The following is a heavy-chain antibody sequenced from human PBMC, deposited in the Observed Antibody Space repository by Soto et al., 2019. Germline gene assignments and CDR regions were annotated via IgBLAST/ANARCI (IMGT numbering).Heavy chain of an antibody. V-gene: IGHV4-61*01. Sequence: SETLSVTCNVAGGYVSSGNYYWSRIQQPPGKGLEWIGYFYYTGSTNYNPSLKSRVTISVDTSKNQFSLKLSSVTAADTAVYYCARVGGYDSPFDYWGQGTQVTVSS. D-gene: IGHD5-12*01. J-gene: IGHJ4*02. CDR1: GGYVSSGNYY. CDR3: ARVGGYDSPFDY. CDR2: FYYTGST.